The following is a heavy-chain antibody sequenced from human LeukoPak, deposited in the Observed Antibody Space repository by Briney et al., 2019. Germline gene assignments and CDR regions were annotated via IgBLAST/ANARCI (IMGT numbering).Heavy chain of an antibody. D-gene: IGHD6-13*01. J-gene: IGHJ4*02. Sequence: ASVRVSCKVSGYTLTELSMHWVRQAPGKGLEWMGGFDPEDGDTIYAQKFQGRVTMTEDTSTDTAYMELSSLRSEDTAVYYCATGGSSSWYFDYWGQGTLVTVSS. V-gene: IGHV1-24*01. CDR3: ATGGSSSWYFDY. CDR2: FDPEDGDT. CDR1: GYTLTELS.